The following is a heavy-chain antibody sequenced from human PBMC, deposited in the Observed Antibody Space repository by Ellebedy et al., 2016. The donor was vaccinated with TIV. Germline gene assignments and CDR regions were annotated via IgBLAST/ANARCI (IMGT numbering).Heavy chain of an antibody. V-gene: IGHV4-39*07. CDR2: IYYSGST. CDR1: GDSIGVTNYY. D-gene: IGHD2-21*02. J-gene: IGHJ4*02. Sequence: SETLSLTCIVSGDSIGVTNYYWDWIRQPPGKGLEWLGSIYYSGSTYYNPSLKRRVPMSVDQSKNQLSLNLTSVTAEDTAVYFCARDVPGDPCDYWGQGTLVTVSS. CDR3: ARDVPGDPCDY.